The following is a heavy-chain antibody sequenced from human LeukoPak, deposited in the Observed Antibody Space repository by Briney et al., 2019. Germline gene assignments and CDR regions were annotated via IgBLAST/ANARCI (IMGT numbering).Heavy chain of an antibody. Sequence: ASVKVSCKASGYTFTSYGISWVRQAPGQGLEWMGWISGYNGNTNYAQKLQGRVTMTTDTSTSTAYMELRSLGSDDTAVYYCARVRFLEWFNYYGMDVWGQGTTVTVSS. J-gene: IGHJ6*02. V-gene: IGHV1-18*01. D-gene: IGHD3-3*01. CDR1: GYTFTSYG. CDR3: ARVRFLEWFNYYGMDV. CDR2: ISGYNGNT.